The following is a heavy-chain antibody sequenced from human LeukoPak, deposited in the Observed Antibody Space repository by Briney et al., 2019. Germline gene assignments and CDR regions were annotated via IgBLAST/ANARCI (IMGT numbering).Heavy chain of an antibody. J-gene: IGHJ3*02. CDR1: GYSISSGYY. D-gene: IGHD3-10*01. CDR2: IYHSGST. CDR3: ARLLDYYGSGSYPFGDAFDI. Sequence: SETLSLTCAVSGYSISSGYYGGWIRQPPGKGLEWIGSIYHSGSTYYNPSLKSRVTISVDTSKNQFSLKLSSVTAADTAVYYCARLLDYYGSGSYPFGDAFDIWGQGTMVTVSS. V-gene: IGHV4-38-2*01.